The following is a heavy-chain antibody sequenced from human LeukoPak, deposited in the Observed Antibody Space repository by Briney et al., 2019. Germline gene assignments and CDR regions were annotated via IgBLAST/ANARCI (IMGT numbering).Heavy chain of an antibody. D-gene: IGHD6-19*01. J-gene: IGHJ6*04. Sequence: ASVKVSCKASVCSLTHCYRHWLGQAPGQGLEWMGIINPSGGSTSYAQKFQGRVTMTRDTSTSTVYMELSSLRSEDTAVYYCARRARGYSRRWYTDLRSTDVWGKGTTVTVSS. CDR3: ARRARGYSRRWYTDLRSTDV. CDR2: INPSGGST. V-gene: IGHV1-46*01. CDR1: VCSLTHCY.